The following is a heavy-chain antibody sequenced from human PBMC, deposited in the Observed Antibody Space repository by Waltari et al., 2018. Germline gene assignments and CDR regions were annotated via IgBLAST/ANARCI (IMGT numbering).Heavy chain of an antibody. V-gene: IGHV2-5*02. Sequence: QITLKESGPTLVKPTQTLTLTCTFSGFSLSTSGVGVGWIRQPPGKALEWLALIYWDDDKRYSPSLKSRRTITKDTSKNQVVLTMTNMDPVDTATYYCAHRRYCSGGSCYKGRWIHFDYWGQGTLVTVSS. CDR2: IYWDDDK. D-gene: IGHD2-15*01. J-gene: IGHJ4*02. CDR1: GFSLSTSGVG. CDR3: AHRRYCSGGSCYKGRWIHFDY.